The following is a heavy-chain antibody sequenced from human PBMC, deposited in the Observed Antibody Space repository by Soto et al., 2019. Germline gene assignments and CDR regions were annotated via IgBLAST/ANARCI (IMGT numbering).Heavy chain of an antibody. Sequence: VGSLRLSCAASGFTFSSYSMNWVRQAPGKGLEWVSSISSSSSYIYYADSVKGRFTISRDNAKNSLYLQMNSLRAEDTAVYYCARDIITTPDNFDYWGQGTLVTVSS. J-gene: IGHJ4*02. CDR3: ARDIITTPDNFDY. CDR1: GFTFSSYS. D-gene: IGHD4-4*01. V-gene: IGHV3-21*01. CDR2: ISSSSSYI.